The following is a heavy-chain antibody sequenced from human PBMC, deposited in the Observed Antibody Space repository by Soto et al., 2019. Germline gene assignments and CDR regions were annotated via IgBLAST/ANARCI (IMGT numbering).Heavy chain of an antibody. CDR1: DGNVSGYH. CDR2: IYFRGST. J-gene: IGHJ6*02. CDR3: ARLPCSSSSCYRRISMDG. V-gene: IGHV4-59*02. Sequence: ATQSVTCTVSDGNVSGYHWNWIRLPPGKGLERIGYIYFRGSTNYNPSLKSRVNISVDTPKNQFSLNLSSVTAADTAVYYCARLPCSSSSCYRRISMDGGGQGTAVAVSS. D-gene: IGHD2-2*01.